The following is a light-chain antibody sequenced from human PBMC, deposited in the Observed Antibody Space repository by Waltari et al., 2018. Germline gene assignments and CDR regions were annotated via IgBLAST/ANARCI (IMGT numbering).Light chain of an antibody. CDR1: QIINSW. Sequence: IQMTQSPSTLSASVGDRVTITCRASQIINSWLAWYQQKPGTAPRLLIYKASTLESGVPSRFSGSGSGTEFTLTISSLQPDDFATYYCQQYRNLWTFGQGTKVEIK. V-gene: IGKV1-5*03. CDR3: QQYRNLWT. J-gene: IGKJ1*01. CDR2: KAS.